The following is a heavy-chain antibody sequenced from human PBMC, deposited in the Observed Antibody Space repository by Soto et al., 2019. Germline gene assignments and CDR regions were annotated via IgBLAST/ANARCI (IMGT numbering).Heavy chain of an antibody. CDR1: GFTFSSYS. CDR3: ARDRRDSSGYYAGY. V-gene: IGHV3-21*01. Sequence: GGSLRLSCAASGFTFSSYSMNWVRQAPGKGLEWVSSISSSSSYIYYADSVKGRFTISRDNAKNSLYLQMNSLRAEDTAVYYCARDRRDSSGYYAGYWGQGTLVTVSS. J-gene: IGHJ4*02. D-gene: IGHD3-22*01. CDR2: ISSSSSYI.